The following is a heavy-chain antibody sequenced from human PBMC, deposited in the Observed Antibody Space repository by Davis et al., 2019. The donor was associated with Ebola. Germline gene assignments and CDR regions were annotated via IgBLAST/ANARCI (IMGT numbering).Heavy chain of an antibody. J-gene: IGHJ5*02. Sequence: ASVKVSCKASGYTFTTYFIHWVRQAPGQGLEWMGWINPNSGGTNYAQKFQGRVTMTTDTSTSTAYMELRSLRSDDTAVYYCARDGESHWFDPRGQGTLVTVSS. CDR1: GYTFTTYF. V-gene: IGHV1-2*02. D-gene: IGHD3-10*01. CDR3: ARDGESHWFDP. CDR2: INPNSGGT.